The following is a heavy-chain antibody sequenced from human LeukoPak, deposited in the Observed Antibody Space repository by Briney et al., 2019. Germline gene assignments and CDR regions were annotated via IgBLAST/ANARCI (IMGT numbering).Heavy chain of an antibody. CDR2: ISGSGGEI. V-gene: IGHV3-23*01. D-gene: IGHD3-3*01. J-gene: IGHJ4*02. Sequence: PGGSLRLSCAASGFTFTSYAMSWVRQAPGKGLEWVSGISGSGGEIYYADSVKGRFTISRDNSKNTLYLQMNSLRAEDTAVYYCAKDRLEWLLSSDSWGQGTLVTVSS. CDR1: GFTFTSYA. CDR3: AKDRLEWLLSSDS.